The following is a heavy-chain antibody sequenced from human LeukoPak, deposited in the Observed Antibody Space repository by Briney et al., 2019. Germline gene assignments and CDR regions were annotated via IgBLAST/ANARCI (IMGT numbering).Heavy chain of an antibody. J-gene: IGHJ6*02. CDR1: GCTFSAYA. CDR2: IGSDNKP. CDR3: ARDLHYYMAMDV. D-gene: IGHD1-26*01. V-gene: IGHV3-23*01. Sequence: GGSLRLSCEASGCTFSAYAMTWVRQAPGKALEWFSYIGSDNKPHYSEPVKGRFAISRDNSKSMLFLQLNSLRAEDTALYYCARDLHYYMAMDVWGQGTTVTVS.